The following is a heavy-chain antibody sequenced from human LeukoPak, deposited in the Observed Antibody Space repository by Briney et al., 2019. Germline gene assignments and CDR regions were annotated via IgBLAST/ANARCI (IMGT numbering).Heavy chain of an antibody. CDR3: ARDRRSGGSYFYYYYGMDV. J-gene: IGHJ6*02. V-gene: IGHV3-11*01. D-gene: IGHD1-26*01. Sequence: PGGPLTLPCTPSGFPFSDYYMSWPRRAPGKGLEWLSYFSRSGSPINYADSVNGRFTSSRDNAKNSLNLQMNSLRAEDTAVYYCARDRRSGGSYFYYYYGMDVWGQGTTVTVSS. CDR1: GFPFSDYY. CDR2: FSRSGSPI.